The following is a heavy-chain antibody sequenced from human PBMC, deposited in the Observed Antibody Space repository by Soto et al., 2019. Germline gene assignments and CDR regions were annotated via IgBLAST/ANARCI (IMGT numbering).Heavy chain of an antibody. V-gene: IGHV2-70*11. CDR3: ARILVTQGNWFDP. CDR2: IDWDDDK. J-gene: IGHJ5*02. D-gene: IGHD4-4*01. Sequence: SGPTLVNPTQTLTLTCTFSGFSLSTSGMCVXXXXXPPGKALEWLARIDWDDDKYYSTSLKTRLTISKDTSKNQVVLTMTNMDPVDTATYYCARILVTQGNWFDPWGQGTLVTVSS. CDR1: GFSLSTSGMC.